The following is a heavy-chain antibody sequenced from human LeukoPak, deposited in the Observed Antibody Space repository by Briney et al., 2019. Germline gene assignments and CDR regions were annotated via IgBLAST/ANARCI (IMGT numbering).Heavy chain of an antibody. J-gene: IGHJ6*02. CDR2: ISWNSGSI. V-gene: IGHV3-9*01. Sequence: GGSLRLSCAASGFTFDDYAMHWVRQAPGKGLEWFSGISWNSGSIGYADSVKGRFTISRDNAKNSLYLQMNSLRAEDTALYYCATPRLPYYYYGMDVWGQGTTVTVSS. D-gene: IGHD2-15*01. CDR1: GFTFDDYA. CDR3: ATPRLPYYYYGMDV.